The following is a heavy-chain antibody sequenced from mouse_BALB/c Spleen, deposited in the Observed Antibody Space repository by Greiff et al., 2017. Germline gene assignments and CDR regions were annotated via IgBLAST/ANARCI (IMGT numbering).Heavy chain of an antibody. CDR1: GFSLTSYG. V-gene: IGHV2-9*02. J-gene: IGHJ1*01. CDR3: ARGSTMITKGWYFDV. Sequence: QVQLQQSGPGLVAPSQSLSITCTVSGFSLTSYGVHWVRQPPGKGLEWLGVIWAGGSTNYNSALMSRLSISKDNSKSQVFLKMNSLQTDDTAMYYCARGSTMITKGWYFDVWGAGTTVTVSS. D-gene: IGHD2-4*01. CDR2: IWAGGST.